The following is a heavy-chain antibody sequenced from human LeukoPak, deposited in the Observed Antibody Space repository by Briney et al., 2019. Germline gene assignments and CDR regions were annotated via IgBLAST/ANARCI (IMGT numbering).Heavy chain of an antibody. V-gene: IGHV3-48*03. CDR3: ARLAAAGTYYFDN. CDR2: ISTSGTTV. D-gene: IGHD6-13*01. Sequence: GGSPRLSCATSGFTFSSYEVNWVRQAPGKGLEWLSYISTSGTTVYSADSVKGRFSISRDNAKNSLYLQMNSLRADDTAVYYCARLAAAGTYYFDNWGQGTLVTVSS. J-gene: IGHJ4*02. CDR1: GFTFSSYE.